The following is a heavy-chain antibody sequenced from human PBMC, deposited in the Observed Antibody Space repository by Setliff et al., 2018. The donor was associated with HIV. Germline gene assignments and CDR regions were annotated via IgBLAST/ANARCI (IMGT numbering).Heavy chain of an antibody. D-gene: IGHD3-22*01. J-gene: IGHJ3*02. CDR2: INTHSGNP. V-gene: IGHV7-4-1*02. CDR1: GYAFASYG. Sequence: ASVKVSCKASGYAFASYGLNWVRQAPGQGLEWMGWINTHSGNPTYAQAFTGRFVFSLDTSVCTAYLQISSLRAADTAVYYCARAGDYYDSRNYLTRGPTAFDIWGQGTMVTVSS. CDR3: ARAGDYYDSRNYLTRGPTAFDI.